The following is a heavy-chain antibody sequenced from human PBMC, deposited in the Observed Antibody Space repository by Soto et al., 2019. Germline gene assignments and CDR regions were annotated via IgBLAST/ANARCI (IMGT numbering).Heavy chain of an antibody. CDR2: IWYDGSNK. CDR1: GFTFSSYG. CDR3: ARDEGSIAVAGTNYYYGMDV. Sequence: QVQLVESGGGVVQPGRSLRLSCAASGFTFSSYGMHWVRQAPGKGLEWVAVIWYDGSNKYYADSVKGRFTISRDNSKNTLYLQMKSLRAEDTAVYYCARDEGSIAVAGTNYYYGMDVWGQGTTVTVSS. J-gene: IGHJ6*02. V-gene: IGHV3-33*01. D-gene: IGHD6-19*01.